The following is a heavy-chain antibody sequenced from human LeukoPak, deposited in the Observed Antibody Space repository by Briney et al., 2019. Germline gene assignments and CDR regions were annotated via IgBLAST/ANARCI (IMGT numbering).Heavy chain of an antibody. D-gene: IGHD6-13*01. Sequence: SETLSLTCAVSGGSISSSNWWNWVRQTPGKGLKWIGEIYHRGNTHYNPSLKSRVTMSVDTSTNQFSLKLSSVTAADTAVYYCARTTEAHSWQTRYYSYYMDVWGKGTTVTVSS. J-gene: IGHJ6*03. V-gene: IGHV4-4*02. CDR3: ARTTEAHSWQTRYYSYYMDV. CDR2: IYHRGNT. CDR1: GGSISSSNW.